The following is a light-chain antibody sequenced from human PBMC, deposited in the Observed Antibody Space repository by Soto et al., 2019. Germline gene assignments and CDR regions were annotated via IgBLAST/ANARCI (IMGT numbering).Light chain of an antibody. Sequence: DIQMTQSPSSLSASVGDRFTITCQASQDISNYLNWYQQKPGKAPKLLIYDASSLESGVPSRFSGSGSGTEFTLTISSLQPDDFATYYCQQYNSYSGTFGQGTTVDIK. CDR1: QDISNY. J-gene: IGKJ1*01. CDR2: DAS. V-gene: IGKV1-5*01. CDR3: QQYNSYSGT.